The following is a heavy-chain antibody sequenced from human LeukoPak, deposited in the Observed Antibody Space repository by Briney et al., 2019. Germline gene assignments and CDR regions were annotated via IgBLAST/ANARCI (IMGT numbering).Heavy chain of an antibody. CDR2: ISGSGGNT. Sequence: GGSLRLSCAASGFIFTNYAMTWARQAPGKGREWVSSISGSGGNTYYADSVEGRFIISKDNSKNTLYPQMNSLRAEDTAVYYCARDQHYYYYDMDVWGQGTTVTVSS. CDR3: ARDQHYYYYDMDV. J-gene: IGHJ6*02. CDR1: GFIFTNYA. V-gene: IGHV3-23*01.